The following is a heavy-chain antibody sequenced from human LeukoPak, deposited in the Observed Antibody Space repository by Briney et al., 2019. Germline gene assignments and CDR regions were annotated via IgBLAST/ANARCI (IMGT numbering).Heavy chain of an antibody. D-gene: IGHD1-26*01. V-gene: IGHV1-18*01. J-gene: IGHJ5*02. CDR3: VRDSGSLYGWFDP. Sequence: GASVKVSCKASGYTFTSYGISWVRQAPGQGLEWMGWISAYNGNTNYAQKLQGRVTMTTDTSTSTAYMELPRLTSEDTAVYYCVRDSGSLYGWFDPWGQGTLVTVSS. CDR2: ISAYNGNT. CDR1: GYTFTSYG.